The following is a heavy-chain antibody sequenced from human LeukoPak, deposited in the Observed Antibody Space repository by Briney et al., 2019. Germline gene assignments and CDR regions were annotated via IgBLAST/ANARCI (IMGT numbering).Heavy chain of an antibody. D-gene: IGHD3-22*01. V-gene: IGHV4-39*07. CDR3: AREPYYYDSSGGVFDY. Sequence: SETLSLTCTVSGGSISSSSYYWGWIRQPPGKGLEWIGSIYSSGSTYYNPSLKSRVTISVDTSKNQFSLKLSSVTAADTAVYYCAREPYYYDSSGGVFDYWGQGTLVTVSS. J-gene: IGHJ4*02. CDR2: IYSSGST. CDR1: GGSISSSSYY.